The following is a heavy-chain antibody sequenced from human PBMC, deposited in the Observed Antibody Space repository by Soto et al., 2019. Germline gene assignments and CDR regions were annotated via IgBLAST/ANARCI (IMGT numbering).Heavy chain of an antibody. CDR1: GITFGDYE. CDR3: ARGRYYYDSRGYDI. J-gene: IGHJ4*02. D-gene: IGHD3-22*01. V-gene: IGHV3-48*03. Sequence: GGSLRPSCAAPGITFGDYEMNGVRQAPGKALQWVSHASSAGSSIYYADSVKGRFTTSRDNAKNSLSLQMNSLRAEDTAVYYCARGRYYYDSRGYDIWGQGTLVTVSS. CDR2: ASSAGSSI.